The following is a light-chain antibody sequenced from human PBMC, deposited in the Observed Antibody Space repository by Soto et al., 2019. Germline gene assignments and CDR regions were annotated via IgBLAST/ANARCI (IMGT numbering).Light chain of an antibody. CDR3: QQYNNWLS. CDR1: QSVSSN. Sequence: IGMTQSPATLSVSPGERATLSCRASQSVSSNLAWYQQKPGQVPRLLIYGASTRATGIPARFSGSGSGTEFTLTISSLQSEDFAVYYCQQYNNWLSFGGGTKVDI. V-gene: IGKV3-15*01. J-gene: IGKJ4*01. CDR2: GAS.